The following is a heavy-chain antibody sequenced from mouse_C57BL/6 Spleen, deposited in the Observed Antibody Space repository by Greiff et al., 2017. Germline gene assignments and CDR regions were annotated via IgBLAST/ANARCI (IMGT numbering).Heavy chain of an antibody. V-gene: IGHV5-6*01. Sequence: EVQRVESGGDLVKPGGSLKLSCAASGFTFSSYGMSWVRQTPDKRLEWVATISSGGSYTYYPDSVKGRFTISRDNAKNTLYLQMSSLKSEDTAMYYCARPYYGSSYGGFAYWGQGTLVTVSA. CDR2: ISSGGSYT. CDR3: ARPYYGSSYGGFAY. D-gene: IGHD1-1*01. J-gene: IGHJ3*01. CDR1: GFTFSSYG.